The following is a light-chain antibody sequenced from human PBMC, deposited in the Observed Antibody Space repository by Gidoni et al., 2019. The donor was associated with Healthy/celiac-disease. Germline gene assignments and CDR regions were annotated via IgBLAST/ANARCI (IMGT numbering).Light chain of an antibody. Sequence: DIQLTQSPSFLSASVGDRVTITCRASQGISSYLAWYQQKPGKAPKLLIYAASTLQSGVPSRFSGSGSGTEFTLTISSLQPEDFATYYCQQLNSRGFTFGPXTKVDIK. CDR2: AAS. CDR3: QQLNSRGFT. V-gene: IGKV1-9*01. CDR1: QGISSY. J-gene: IGKJ3*01.